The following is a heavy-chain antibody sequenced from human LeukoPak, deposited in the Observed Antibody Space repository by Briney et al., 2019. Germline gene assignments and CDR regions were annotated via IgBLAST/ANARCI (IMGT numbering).Heavy chain of an antibody. CDR1: GYTFTSYY. CDR3: ARGASRFFAVADWHFDL. D-gene: IGHD6-19*01. J-gene: IGHJ2*01. CDR2: INPNRGGT. V-gene: IGHV1-2*02. Sequence: ASVKVSCKASGYTFTSYYMHWVRQTPGQGLEWMGWINPNRGGTNYAEKFQGRVTMTRDTSISTAYMEMSRLRSDDTAVYYCARGASRFFAVADWHFDLWGRGTLVTVSP.